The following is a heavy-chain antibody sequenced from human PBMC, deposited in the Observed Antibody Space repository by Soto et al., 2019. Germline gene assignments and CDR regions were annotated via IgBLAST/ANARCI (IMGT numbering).Heavy chain of an antibody. D-gene: IGHD1-26*01. CDR1: GDSINSVDHY. V-gene: IGHV4-30-4*01. CDR2: IYHSGST. CDR3: ARLRWETENNWFDP. Sequence: TLSLTCTVSGDSINSVDHYWSWIRQPPGKGLEWMGYIYHSGSTHYNPSLNSRLTISIDTSTNRFSLNLTSVTAADTAVYFCARLRWETENNWFDPWGQGALVTVSS. J-gene: IGHJ5*02.